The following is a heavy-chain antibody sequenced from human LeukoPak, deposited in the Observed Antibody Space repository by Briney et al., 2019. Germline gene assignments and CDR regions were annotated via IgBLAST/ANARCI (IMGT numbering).Heavy chain of an antibody. D-gene: IGHD3-22*01. CDR1: GYTFTAQY. CDR3: ARSHYYDSSGYYPLEIDY. V-gene: IGHV1-2*02. CDR2: ITPDSGDT. Sequence: ASMKVSCKASGYTFTAQYLHWVRQAPGQGLEWMGWITPDSGDTKYAQKFQGRVTMTSDTSTNTGYMELSRLRSDDTAVYYCARSHYYDSSGYYPLEIDYWGQGTLVTVSS. J-gene: IGHJ4*02.